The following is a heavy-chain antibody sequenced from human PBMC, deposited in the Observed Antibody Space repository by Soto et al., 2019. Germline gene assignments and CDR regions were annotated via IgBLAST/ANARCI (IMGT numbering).Heavy chain of an antibody. CDR2: ISGSGGST. Sequence: GGSLRLSCGTSGSTFANFGMGWVRQAPGKGLYWVSDISGSGGSTYYADSVKGRFTISRDNSKNTLYLQMNSLRAEDTAVYYCAKGLRISAAGPYYSYGMDVWGQGTTVTVSS. D-gene: IGHD6-13*01. J-gene: IGHJ6*02. V-gene: IGHV3-23*01. CDR1: GSTFANFG. CDR3: AKGLRISAAGPYYSYGMDV.